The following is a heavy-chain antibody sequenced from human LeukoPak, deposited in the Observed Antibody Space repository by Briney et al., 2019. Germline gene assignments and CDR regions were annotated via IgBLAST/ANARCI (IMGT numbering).Heavy chain of an antibody. CDR3: ASNKWELQDY. Sequence: GGSLRLSCAASGFTFSSYWMHWVRQAPGKGLEWVSVIYGGGSTYYADSVKGRFTISRDNSKNTLYLQMNSLRAEDTAVYYCASNKWELQDYWGQGTLVTVSS. J-gene: IGHJ4*02. CDR2: IYGGGST. CDR1: GFTFSSYW. V-gene: IGHV3-66*01. D-gene: IGHD1-26*01.